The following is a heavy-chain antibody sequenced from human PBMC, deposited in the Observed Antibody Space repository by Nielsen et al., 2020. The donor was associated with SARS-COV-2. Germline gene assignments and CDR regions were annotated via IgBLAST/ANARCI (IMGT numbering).Heavy chain of an antibody. J-gene: IGHJ3*02. Sequence: GGSLRLSCAASGFPFSSYEMNWVRQAPGKGLEWVANIKQDGSEKFYVDSVKGRFTISRDNAENSLSLQMNSLRAEDTAVYYCARESVTGTDAFDIWGQGTVVTVSS. CDR3: ARESVTGTDAFDI. CDR2: IKQDGSEK. V-gene: IGHV3-7*01. D-gene: IGHD6-19*01. CDR1: GFPFSSYE.